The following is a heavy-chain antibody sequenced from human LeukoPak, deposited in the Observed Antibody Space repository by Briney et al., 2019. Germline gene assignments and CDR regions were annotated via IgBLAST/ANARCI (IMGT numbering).Heavy chain of an antibody. CDR1: GFTFSNYG. CDR2: IRYDGSNT. J-gene: IGHJ6*03. CDR3: ARNGNRDGDMDV. V-gene: IGHV3-30*02. D-gene: IGHD1-1*01. Sequence: GGSLRLSCVASGFTFSNYGMHWVRQAPGKGLEWVAFIRYDGSNTYYADSVKGRFTVSRDSVKRSLYLQMNSLRAEDTAVYYCARNGNRDGDMDVWGKGTTVTVSS.